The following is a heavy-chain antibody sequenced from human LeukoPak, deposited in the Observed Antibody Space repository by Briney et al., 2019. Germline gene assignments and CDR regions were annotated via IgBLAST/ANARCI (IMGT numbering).Heavy chain of an antibody. J-gene: IGHJ3*02. V-gene: IGHV3-23*01. CDR2: ISGSGGST. CDR3: AKDKSSRGAFDI. CDR1: GFTFSTYA. D-gene: IGHD6-13*01. Sequence: PGGSLRLSCAASGFTFSTYAMSWVRQAPGKGLEWVSAISGSGGSTYYADSVKGRFTISRDNSKNTLYLQMNSLRAEDTAVYYCAKDKSSRGAFDIWGQGTMVTVSS.